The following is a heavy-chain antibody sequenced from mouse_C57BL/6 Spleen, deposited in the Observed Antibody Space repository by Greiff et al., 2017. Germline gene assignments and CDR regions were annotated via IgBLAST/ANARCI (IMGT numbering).Heavy chain of an antibody. CDR2: INPSNGGT. CDR3: AREWYYYGSSWGLGC. CDR1: GYTFTSYW. V-gene: IGHV1-53*01. J-gene: IGHJ4*01. Sequence: VQLQQSGTELVKPGASVKLSCKASGYTFTSYWMHWVKQRPGQGLEWIGNINPSNGGTNYNEKFKSKATLTVDKSSSTAYMQLSSLTSEDSAVYYCAREWYYYGSSWGLGCWGKGTSVTVSS. D-gene: IGHD1-1*01.